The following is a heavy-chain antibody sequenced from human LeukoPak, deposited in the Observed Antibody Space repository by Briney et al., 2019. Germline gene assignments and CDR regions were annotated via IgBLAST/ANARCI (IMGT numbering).Heavy chain of an antibody. J-gene: IGHJ1*01. Sequence: PGGSLRLSCAASGFTFSSYAMSWVRQAPGKGLEWVSAISGSGGSTYYADSVKGRFTISRDNSKNTLYLQMNSLRAEDTAVYYCAKDREHSSSPTPEYFQHWGQGTLVTVSS. D-gene: IGHD6-6*01. CDR1: GFTFSSYA. V-gene: IGHV3-23*01. CDR2: ISGSGGST. CDR3: AKDREHSSSPTPEYFQH.